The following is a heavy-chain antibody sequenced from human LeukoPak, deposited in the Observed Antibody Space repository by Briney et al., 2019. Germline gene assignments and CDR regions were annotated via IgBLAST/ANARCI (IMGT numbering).Heavy chain of an antibody. CDR1: GGTFSSYA. CDR2: IIPIFGTA. CDR3: ARTVPAASFDY. J-gene: IGHJ4*02. D-gene: IGHD2-2*01. Sequence: SVKVSCKASGGTFSSYAISWVRQAPGQGLEWMGGIIPIFGTANYAQKFQGGVTITADESTSTAYMGLSSLRSEDTAVYYCARTVPAASFDYWGQGTLVTVSS. V-gene: IGHV1-69*01.